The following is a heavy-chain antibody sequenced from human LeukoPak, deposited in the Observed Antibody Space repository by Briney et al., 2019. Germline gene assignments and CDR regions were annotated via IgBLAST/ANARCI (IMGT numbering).Heavy chain of an antibody. J-gene: IGHJ4*02. CDR3: ARMEW. D-gene: IGHD1-1*01. CDR1: GFTVSSNY. V-gene: IGHV3-53*05. CDR2: IYSGGST. Sequence: GGSLRLSCAASGFTVSSNYMTWVRQAPGKGLEWVSLIYSGGSTYYADSVKGRFTISRDNSKNTLYLQMNRLMPEDTAVYYCARMEWWGQGTLVTVSS.